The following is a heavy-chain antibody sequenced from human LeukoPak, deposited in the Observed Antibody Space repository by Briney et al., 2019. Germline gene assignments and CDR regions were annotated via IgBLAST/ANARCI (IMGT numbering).Heavy chain of an antibody. CDR1: GFTFSSYA. Sequence: PGGSLRLSCAASGFTFSSYAMSWVRQAPGKGLEWVSAIGGSGGSTYYADSVKGRFTISRDNSKNTLYLQMNSLRAEDSAVYYCAKEEDYDILFIDYWDQGTLVTVSS. V-gene: IGHV3-23*01. D-gene: IGHD3-9*01. J-gene: IGHJ4*02. CDR3: AKEEDYDILFIDY. CDR2: IGGSGGST.